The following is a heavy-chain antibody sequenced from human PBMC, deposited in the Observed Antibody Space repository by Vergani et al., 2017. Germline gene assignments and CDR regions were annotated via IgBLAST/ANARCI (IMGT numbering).Heavy chain of an antibody. J-gene: IGHJ5*02. CDR2: IYTSGST. Sequence: QVQLQESGPGLVTPSQTLSLTCSVSGDSFSSDNVYWTWIRQPAGKGLEWIGRIYTSGSTEYNPSLKSRVTISIDTSKNQFSLNLSSVTAADTAVYYCARAQYYNWFDPWGQGRMVTVSS. CDR3: ARAQYYNWFDP. CDR1: GDSFSSDNVY. V-gene: IGHV4-61*02. D-gene: IGHD3-10*01.